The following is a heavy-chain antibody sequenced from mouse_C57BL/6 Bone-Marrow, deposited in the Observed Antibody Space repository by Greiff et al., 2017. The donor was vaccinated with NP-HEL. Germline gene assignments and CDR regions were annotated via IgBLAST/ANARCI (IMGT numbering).Heavy chain of an antibody. D-gene: IGHD1-1*01. CDR2: IDTNSGGP. J-gene: IGHJ3*01. CDR3: ARWARGFLLRFAY. V-gene: IGHV1-72*01. CDR1: GYTFTSYW. Sequence: VKLQQPGAELVKPGASVKLSCKASGYTFTSYWMHWVKQRPGRGLEWIGRIDTNSGGPKYNEKMQRKATLTVDKPSSTAYMQLSSLTSEDSAVDYCARWARGFLLRFAYWGQGTLVTVSA.